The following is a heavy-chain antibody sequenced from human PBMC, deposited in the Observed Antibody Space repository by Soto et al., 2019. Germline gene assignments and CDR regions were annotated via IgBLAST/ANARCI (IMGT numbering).Heavy chain of an antibody. CDR2: INHSGST. D-gene: IGHD3-3*01. V-gene: IGHV4-34*01. J-gene: IGHJ6*02. CDR3: ARGRRAYDFWSGYYSDYYGMDV. Sequence: PSETLSLTCAVYCGSFSGYYWSWIRQPPGKGLEWIGEINHSGSTNYNPSLKSRVTISVDTSKNQFSLKLSPVTAADTAVYYCARGRRAYDFWSGYYSDYYGMDVWGQGTTVTVSS. CDR1: CGSFSGYY.